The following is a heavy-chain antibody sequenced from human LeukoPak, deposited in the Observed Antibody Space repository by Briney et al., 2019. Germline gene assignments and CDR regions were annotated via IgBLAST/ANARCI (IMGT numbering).Heavy chain of an antibody. Sequence: PGGSLRLSCAASGFTFSSYSMNWVRQAPGKGLEWVANIKQDGSEKYYVDSVKGRFTISRDNAKNSLYLQMNSLRAEDTAVYYCASQATARPDYWGQGTLVTVSS. CDR1: GFTFSSYS. J-gene: IGHJ4*02. CDR2: IKQDGSEK. V-gene: IGHV3-7*01. CDR3: ASQATARPDY.